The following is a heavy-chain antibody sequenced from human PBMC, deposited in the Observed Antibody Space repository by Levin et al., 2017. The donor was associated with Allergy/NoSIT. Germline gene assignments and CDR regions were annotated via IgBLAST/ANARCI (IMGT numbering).Heavy chain of an antibody. CDR3: ARHEYDWILY. CDR2: IYYSGST. Sequence: SETLSLTRTVSGGSISSSSYYWGWIRQPPGKGLEWIGSIYYSGSTYYNPSLKSRVTISVDTSKNQFSLKLSSVTAADTAVYYCARHEYDWILYWGQGTLVTVSS. D-gene: IGHD3-16*01. V-gene: IGHV4-39*01. CDR1: GGSISSSSYY. J-gene: IGHJ4*02.